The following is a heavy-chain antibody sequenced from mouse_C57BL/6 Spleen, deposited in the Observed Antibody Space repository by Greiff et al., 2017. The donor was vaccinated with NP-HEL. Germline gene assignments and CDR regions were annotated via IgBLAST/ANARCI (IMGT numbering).Heavy chain of an antibody. Sequence: EVHLVESGGGLVKPGGSLKLSCAASGFTFSDYGMHWVRQAPEKGLEWVAYISSGSSTIYYADTVKGRFTISRDNAKNTLFLQMTILRSEDTARYYCARPEFITTVVGAYWGQGTLVTVSA. CDR1: GFTFSDYG. D-gene: IGHD1-1*01. V-gene: IGHV5-17*01. J-gene: IGHJ3*01. CDR2: ISSGSSTI. CDR3: ARPEFITTVVGAY.